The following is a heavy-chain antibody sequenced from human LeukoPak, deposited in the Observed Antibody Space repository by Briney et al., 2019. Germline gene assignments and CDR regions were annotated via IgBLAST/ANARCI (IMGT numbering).Heavy chain of an antibody. J-gene: IGHJ4*02. V-gene: IGHV1-18*01. CDR3: ARDACVSCGGDCCHDS. CDR2: ISAYNGDT. Sequence: GASVKVSCKASGYTFTNYGISWVRQAPGQGLEWMAWISAYNGDTRYAQKFQGRVILTTETSTATAYMELRNLRSDDTAVYYCARDACVSCGGDCCHDSWGQGTLVTVSS. D-gene: IGHD2-21*02. CDR1: GYTFTNYG.